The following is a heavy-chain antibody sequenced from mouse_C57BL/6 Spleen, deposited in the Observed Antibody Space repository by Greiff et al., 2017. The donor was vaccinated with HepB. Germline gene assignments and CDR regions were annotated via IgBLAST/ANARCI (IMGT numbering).Heavy chain of an antibody. V-gene: IGHV1-55*01. CDR3: ARGAYGSSPYYAMDY. D-gene: IGHD1-1*01. J-gene: IGHJ4*01. CDR1: GYTFTSYW. Sequence: QVQLKQPGAELVKPGASVKMSCKASGYTFTSYWITWVKQRPGQGLEWIGDIYPGSGSTNYNEKFKSKATLTVDTSSSTAYMQLSSLTSEDSAVYYCARGAYGSSPYYAMDYWGQGTSVTVSS. CDR2: IYPGSGST.